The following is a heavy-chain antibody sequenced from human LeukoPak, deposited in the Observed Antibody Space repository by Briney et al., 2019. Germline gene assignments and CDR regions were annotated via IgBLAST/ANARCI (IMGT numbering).Heavy chain of an antibody. CDR1: GFTFSAYA. CDR2: IGRDNKP. CDR3: ARYLHYYVAMDV. J-gene: IGHJ6*02. V-gene: IGHV3-23*05. D-gene: IGHD3-10*02. Sequence: PGVSLRLSCEASGFTFSAYAMTGVRHAPGKGLEWVSSIGRDNKPHYSESVEGRFAISRDNYTHTLFLHLHNLRVEDTALYYCARYLHYYVAMDVWGQGTTVTVSS.